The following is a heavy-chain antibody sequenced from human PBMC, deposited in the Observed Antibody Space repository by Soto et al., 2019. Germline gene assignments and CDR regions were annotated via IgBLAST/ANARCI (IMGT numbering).Heavy chain of an antibody. D-gene: IGHD5-18*01. Sequence: GGSLRLSCAASGFTFSSYAMSWVRQAPGKGLEWVSAISGSGGSTYYADSVKGRFTISRDNSKNTLYLQMSSLRAEDAAVYYCAKVMVKNWFDPWGQGTLVTVSS. J-gene: IGHJ5*02. CDR2: ISGSGGST. CDR3: AKVMVKNWFDP. CDR1: GFTFSSYA. V-gene: IGHV3-23*01.